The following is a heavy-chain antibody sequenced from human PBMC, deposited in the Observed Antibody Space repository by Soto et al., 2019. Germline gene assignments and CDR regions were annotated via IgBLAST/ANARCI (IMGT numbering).Heavy chain of an antibody. D-gene: IGHD1-26*01. CDR2: ISYDGTNE. CDR1: GFTFSTFG. CDR3: ARRGSGSYYDY. Sequence: QVPLVESGGGVVQPGRSLRLSCAASGFTFSTFGMHWVRQAPGKGLEWVAVISYDGTNEYYADSVKGRFTISRDNSKNTLYLQMNSLRAEETAVYYCARRGSGSYYDYWGQGTLVTVSS. J-gene: IGHJ4*02. V-gene: IGHV3-30*03.